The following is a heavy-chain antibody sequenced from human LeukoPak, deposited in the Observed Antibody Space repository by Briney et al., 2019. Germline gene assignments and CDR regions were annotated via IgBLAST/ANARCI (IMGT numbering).Heavy chain of an antibody. CDR3: ARVGTRGAFDI. V-gene: IGHV4-30-4*02. CDR2: IYYSGST. Sequence: SETLSLTCTVSGGSISSGDYYWSWIRQPPGKGLEWIGYIYYSGSTNYNPSLKSRVTISVDTSKNQFSLKLSSVTAADTAVYYCARVGTRGAFDIWGQGTMVTVSS. D-gene: IGHD1-14*01. CDR1: GGSISSGDYY. J-gene: IGHJ3*02.